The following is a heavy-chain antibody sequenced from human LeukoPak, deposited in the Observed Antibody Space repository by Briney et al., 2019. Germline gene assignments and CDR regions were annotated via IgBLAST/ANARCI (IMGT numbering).Heavy chain of an antibody. Sequence: SETLSLTCTVSGGSISSSSYYWGWIRQPPGKGLEWIGSIYYSGSTYYNPSLKSQVTISVDTSKNQFSLKLSSVTAADTAVYYCARHPAYYYDSFGAFDIWGQGTMVTVSS. CDR1: GGSISSSSYY. J-gene: IGHJ3*02. V-gene: IGHV4-39*01. CDR3: ARHPAYYYDSFGAFDI. D-gene: IGHD3-22*01. CDR2: IYYSGST.